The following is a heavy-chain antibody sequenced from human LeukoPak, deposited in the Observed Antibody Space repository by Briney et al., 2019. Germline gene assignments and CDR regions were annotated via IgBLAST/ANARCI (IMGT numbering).Heavy chain of an antibody. J-gene: IGHJ4*02. CDR1: GFTFSNAW. D-gene: IGHD3-3*01. CDR3: AKITDYDFWSGPKTPRYDY. V-gene: IGHV3-30*18. Sequence: GGSLRLSCAASGFTFSNAWMSWVRQAPGKGLEWVAVISYDGSNKYYADSVKGRFTISGDNSKNTLYLQMNSLRAEDTAVYYCAKITDYDFWSGPKTPRYDYWGQGTLVTVSS. CDR2: ISYDGSNK.